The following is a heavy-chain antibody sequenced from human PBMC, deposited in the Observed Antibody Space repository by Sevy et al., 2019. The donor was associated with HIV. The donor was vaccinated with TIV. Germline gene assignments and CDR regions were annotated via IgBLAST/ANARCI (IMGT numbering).Heavy chain of an antibody. J-gene: IGHJ3*02. CDR3: ARDSSGWYKGAFDI. D-gene: IGHD6-19*01. CDR2: ISSSSSYI. CDR1: GFTFSSYS. Sequence: GGSLRLSCAASGFTFSSYSMIWVRQAPGKGLEWVSSISSSSSYIYYADSVKGRFTISRDNAKNSLYLQMNSLRAEDTAVYYCARDSSGWYKGAFDIWGQRTMVTVSS. V-gene: IGHV3-21*01.